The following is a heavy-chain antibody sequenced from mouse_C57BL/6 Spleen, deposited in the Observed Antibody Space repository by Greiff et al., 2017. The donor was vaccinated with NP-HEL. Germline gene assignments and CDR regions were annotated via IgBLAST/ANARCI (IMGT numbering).Heavy chain of an antibody. Sequence: VKLEESGPGLVAPSQSLSITCTVSGFSLTSYGVHWVRQPPGKGLEWLVVIWSDGSTTYNSALKSRLSISKDNSKSQVFLKMNSLQTDDTAMYYCARYYDYYYAMDYWGQGTSVTVSS. CDR2: IWSDGST. CDR1: GFSLTSYG. CDR3: ARYYDYYYAMDY. V-gene: IGHV2-6*03. J-gene: IGHJ4*01. D-gene: IGHD2-4*01.